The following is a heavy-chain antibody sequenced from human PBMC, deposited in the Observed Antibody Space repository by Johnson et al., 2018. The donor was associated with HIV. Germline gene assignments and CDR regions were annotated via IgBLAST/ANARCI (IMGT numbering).Heavy chain of an antibody. CDR1: GFTFSSYA. CDR2: ISYDGSIK. J-gene: IGHJ3*02. V-gene: IGHV3-30*04. CDR3: VRRHYYDSSGYLDAFDI. Sequence: VQLVESGGGVVQPGRSLRLSCAASGFTFSSYAMHWVRQAPGKGLEWVAVISYDGSIKYYADSVKGRFTISRDNAKNSLYLQMNSLRAEDTALYYCVRRHYYDSSGYLDAFDIWGQGTMVTVSS. D-gene: IGHD3-22*01.